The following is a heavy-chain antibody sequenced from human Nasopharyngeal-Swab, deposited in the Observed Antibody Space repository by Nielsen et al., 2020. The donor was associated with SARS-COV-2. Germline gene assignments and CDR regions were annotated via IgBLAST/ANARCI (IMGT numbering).Heavy chain of an antibody. CDR3: ARDGLDYDFWSAYFMDV. J-gene: IGHJ6*02. Sequence: GESLKISCVASDFTISSYWMSWVRQAPGKGLEWVGRIKSKTDGGTTDYAAPVKGRFTISRDDSKNTLYLQMNSLKTEDTAVYYCARDGLDYDFWSAYFMDVWGQGTTVTVSS. V-gene: IGHV3-15*01. D-gene: IGHD3-3*01. CDR1: DFTISSYW. CDR2: IKSKTDGGTT.